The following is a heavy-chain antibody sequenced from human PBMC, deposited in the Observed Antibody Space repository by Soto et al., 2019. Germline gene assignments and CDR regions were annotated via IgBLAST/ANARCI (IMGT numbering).Heavy chain of an antibody. D-gene: IGHD6-19*01. CDR3: ARERYSSGWYPYYFDY. CDR2: IKQDGSEK. J-gene: IGHJ4*02. CDR1: GFTFSSYW. Sequence: GGSLRLSCAASGFTFSSYWMSWVRQAPGKGLEWVANIKQDGSEKYYVDSVKGRFTISRDNAKNSLYLQMNSLIAEDTAVYYCARERYSSGWYPYYFDYWGQGTLVTVSS. V-gene: IGHV3-7*01.